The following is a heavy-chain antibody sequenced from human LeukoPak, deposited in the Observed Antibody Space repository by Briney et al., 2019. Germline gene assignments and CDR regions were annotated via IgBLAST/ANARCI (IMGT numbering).Heavy chain of an antibody. CDR1: GGSFSSSNYY. Sequence: SETLSLTCTVSGGSFSSSNYYWDWIRQPPGTGLEWIGSISYSGRSYYNPSLKSRVTISVDTSKNQFSLKLSSVIAADTAFYYCARPTPGYSSGWYDYWGQGTLVTVSP. CDR2: ISYSGRS. V-gene: IGHV4-39*01. D-gene: IGHD6-19*01. J-gene: IGHJ4*02. CDR3: ARPTPGYSSGWYDY.